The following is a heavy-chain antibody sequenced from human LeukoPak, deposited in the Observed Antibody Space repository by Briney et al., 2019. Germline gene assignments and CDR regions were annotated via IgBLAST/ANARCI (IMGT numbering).Heavy chain of an antibody. Sequence: GGSLRLSCAASGFTFSGFLMSWVRQTPGKGLEWVAKIKDDGSEKNYVDSVKGRFTISRDNAKNSLYPQMNSLRVDDTAVYYCARDRGVNGYFDLWGRGTLVTVSS. J-gene: IGHJ2*01. D-gene: IGHD3-10*01. CDR1: GFTFSGFL. CDR3: ARDRGVNGYFDL. V-gene: IGHV3-7*01. CDR2: IKDDGSEK.